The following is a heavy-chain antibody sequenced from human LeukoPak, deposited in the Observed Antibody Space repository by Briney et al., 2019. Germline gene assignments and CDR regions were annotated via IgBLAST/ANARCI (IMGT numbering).Heavy chain of an antibody. V-gene: IGHV3-7*01. D-gene: IGHD3-10*01. CDR3: ARDSPNYGSGSYRSGYFDY. CDR1: GFTFSSYW. Sequence: GGSLRLSCAASGFTFSSYWMSWVRQAPGKGLEWVANIKQDGSEKYYVDSVKGRFTISRDNSKNTLYLQMNSLRAEDTAVYYCARDSPNYGSGSYRSGYFDYWGQGTLVTVSS. J-gene: IGHJ4*02. CDR2: IKQDGSEK.